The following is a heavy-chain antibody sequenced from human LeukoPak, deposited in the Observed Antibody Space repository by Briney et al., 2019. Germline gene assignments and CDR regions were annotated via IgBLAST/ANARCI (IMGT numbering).Heavy chain of an antibody. J-gene: IGHJ4*02. D-gene: IGHD2-2*01. CDR3: ARGPQKDGYCSSTSCYRPASRDYYFDY. CDR1: GGSISSYY. V-gene: IGHV4-59*01. Sequence: SETLSLTCTVSGGSISSYYWSWIRQPPGKGLEWIGYIYYSGSTNYNPSLKSRATISVDTSRNQYSLRLSSVTAADTAVYYCARGPQKDGYCSSTSCYRPASRDYYFDYWGQGTLVTVSS. CDR2: IYYSGST.